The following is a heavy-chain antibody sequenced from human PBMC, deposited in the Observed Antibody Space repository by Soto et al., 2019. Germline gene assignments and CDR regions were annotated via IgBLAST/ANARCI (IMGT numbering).Heavy chain of an antibody. V-gene: IGHV4-30-2*01. CDR3: AGSGYCENSGMDV. Sequence: QLQPQESGSGLVKPSQTLSLTCAVSGGSISSGGYSWSWIRQPPGKALAWIGYIYHSGSNYYNPSLKGRVTLSVDRSKNQLSLKLSSVTAADTAVYYCAGSGYCENSGMDVWGQGTTVTVSS. CDR2: IYHSGSN. CDR1: GGSISSGGYS. D-gene: IGHD3-22*01. J-gene: IGHJ6*02.